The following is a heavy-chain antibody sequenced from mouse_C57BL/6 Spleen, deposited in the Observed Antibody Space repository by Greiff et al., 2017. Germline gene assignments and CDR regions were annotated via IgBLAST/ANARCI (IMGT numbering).Heavy chain of an antibody. J-gene: IGHJ4*01. V-gene: IGHV3-6*01. CDR1: GYSITSGYY. Sequence: ESGPGLVKPSQSLSLTCSVPGYSITSGYYWNWIRQFPGNKLEWMGYISYDGSNNYNPSLKNRISITRYTSKNQFFLKLNSVTTEDTATYYCARVVGAMDYWGQGTSVTVSS. CDR3: ARVVGAMDY. CDR2: ISYDGSN.